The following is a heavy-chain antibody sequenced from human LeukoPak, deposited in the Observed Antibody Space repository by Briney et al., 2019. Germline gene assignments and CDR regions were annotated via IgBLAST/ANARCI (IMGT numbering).Heavy chain of an antibody. Sequence: ASVKVSCKASGYTFTGYYMHWVRQAPGQGLEWMGRINPNSGGTNYAQKFQGRVTMTRDTSISTAYMELSRLRSDDTAVYYCARDAKLRTGEYYFDYWGQGTLVTVSS. V-gene: IGHV1-2*06. CDR2: INPNSGGT. CDR1: GYTFTGYY. J-gene: IGHJ4*02. CDR3: ARDAKLRTGEYYFDY. D-gene: IGHD1-7*01.